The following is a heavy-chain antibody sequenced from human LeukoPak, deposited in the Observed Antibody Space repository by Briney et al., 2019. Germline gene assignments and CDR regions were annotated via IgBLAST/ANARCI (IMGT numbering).Heavy chain of an antibody. V-gene: IGHV3-48*01. CDR3: ARDGGIVSSTWDY. CDR2: ISSSSSTI. Sequence: GGSLRLSCAASGFTFSSYSMNWVRQAPGKGLEWVSYISSSSSTIYYADSVKGRFTISRDNAKNSLYLQMNSLGAEDTAVYYCARDGGIVSSTWDYWGQGTLVTVSS. CDR1: GFTFSSYS. D-gene: IGHD2-2*01. J-gene: IGHJ4*02.